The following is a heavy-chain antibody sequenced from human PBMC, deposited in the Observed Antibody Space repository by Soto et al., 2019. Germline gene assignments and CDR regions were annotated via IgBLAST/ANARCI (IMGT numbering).Heavy chain of an antibody. D-gene: IGHD2-21*02. Sequence: SVKVSCKASGGTFSSYAISWVRQAPGQGLEWMGGIIPIFGTANYAQKFQGRVTITADEPTSTAYMELSSLRSEDTAVYYCARVGCGGDCFDAFDIWGQGTMVTVSS. J-gene: IGHJ3*02. CDR1: GGTFSSYA. V-gene: IGHV1-69*13. CDR2: IIPIFGTA. CDR3: ARVGCGGDCFDAFDI.